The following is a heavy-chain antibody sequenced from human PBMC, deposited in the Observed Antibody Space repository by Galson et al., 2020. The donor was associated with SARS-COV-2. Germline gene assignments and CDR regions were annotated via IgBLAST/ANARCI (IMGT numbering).Heavy chain of an antibody. CDR3: ARNFRREYRCYDPTDNHYYYGLDV. D-gene: IGHD5-12*01. CDR1: GFTFNTYE. CDR2: IGTSGSTI. V-gene: IGHV3-48*03. J-gene: IGHJ6*02. Sequence: GGSLRLSCAASGFTFNTYEMNWVRQAPGKGLEWVSYIGTSGSTIYYADSVKGRFTISRDNAKNSLYLQMNTLRAEDTALYYCARNFRREYRCYDPTDNHYYYGLDVWGQGTTVTVSS.